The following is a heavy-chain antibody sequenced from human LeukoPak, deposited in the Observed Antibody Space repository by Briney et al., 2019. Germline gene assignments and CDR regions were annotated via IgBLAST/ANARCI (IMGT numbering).Heavy chain of an antibody. J-gene: IGHJ5*02. CDR1: GGSISSYY. D-gene: IGHD3-22*01. CDR2: ISYSGST. V-gene: IGHV4-59*12. CDR3: ARKHYYDSSGYYSNWFDP. Sequence: SETLSLTCTVSGGSISSYYWSWIRQPPGRGLEWIGYISYSGSTNYNPSLKSRVTISVDTSKNQFSLKLSSVTAADTAVYYCARKHYYDSSGYYSNWFDPWGQGTLVTVSS.